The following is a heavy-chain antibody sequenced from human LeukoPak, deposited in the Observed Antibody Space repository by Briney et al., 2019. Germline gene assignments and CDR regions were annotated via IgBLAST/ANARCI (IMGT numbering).Heavy chain of an antibody. Sequence: GGSLRLSCAASGFTFSSYAMSWVRQAPGKGLEWVSAISGSGGSTYYADSVKGRFTISRDNSKNTLYPQMNSLRAEDTAVYYCAKAGSSSPYYYYGMDVWGQGTTVTVSS. J-gene: IGHJ6*02. CDR1: GFTFSSYA. V-gene: IGHV3-23*01. CDR2: ISGSGGST. D-gene: IGHD6-13*01. CDR3: AKAGSSSPYYYYGMDV.